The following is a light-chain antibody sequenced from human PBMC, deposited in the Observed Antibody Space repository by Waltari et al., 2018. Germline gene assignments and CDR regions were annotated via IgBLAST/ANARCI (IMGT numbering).Light chain of an antibody. CDR1: QSVTTD. CDR2: DAS. Sequence: EVVLTQSPATLSLSPGDRATLSGRASQSVTTDLAWYQQRRGQAPRLLIYDASARATGIPARFGGSGSGTDFTLTISGLEPEDFAVYYCHQRSNWPLTFGPGTKVDFK. V-gene: IGKV3-11*01. CDR3: HQRSNWPLT. J-gene: IGKJ3*01.